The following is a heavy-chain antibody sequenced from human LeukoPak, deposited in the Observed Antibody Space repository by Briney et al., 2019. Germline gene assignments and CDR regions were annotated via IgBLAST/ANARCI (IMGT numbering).Heavy chain of an antibody. CDR1: GFTFSSYA. J-gene: IGHJ4*02. Sequence: GGSLRLSCAASGFTFSSYAMSWVRQAPGKGLEWVSSISSSSGYIYYADSVKGRLTISRDNAKSSLYLQMNSLRAEDTAVYYCVRGGYRGFDYEYWGQGTLVTVSS. CDR2: ISSSSGYI. V-gene: IGHV3-21*01. D-gene: IGHD5-12*01. CDR3: VRGGYRGFDYEY.